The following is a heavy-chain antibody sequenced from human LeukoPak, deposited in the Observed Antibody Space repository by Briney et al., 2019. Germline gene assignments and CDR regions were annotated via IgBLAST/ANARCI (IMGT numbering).Heavy chain of an antibody. V-gene: IGHV3-23*01. D-gene: IGHD2-21*01. CDR2: ISGSGGTT. CDR1: GFTFSSCA. J-gene: IGHJ4*02. CDR3: AKAPVTSCRGAYCYPFDS. Sequence: GGSLRLSCAASGFTFSSCAMSWVRQAPGKGLEWVSAISGSGGTTYYADSVKGRFTISRDNSKNTLYLQMNSLRAEDAAVYFCAKAPVTSCRGAYCYPFDSWGQGTLVTVSS.